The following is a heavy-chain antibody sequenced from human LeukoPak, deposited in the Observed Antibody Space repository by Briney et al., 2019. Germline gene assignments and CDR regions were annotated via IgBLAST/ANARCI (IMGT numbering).Heavy chain of an antibody. Sequence: GESLKISCKGSGYSFTSYWIGWVRQMPGKGLEWMGVIYPGDSDTRYSPSLQGQVTISADKSISTAYLQWSSLKASDTAMYFCARSVSTATTPGWLDPWGQGTLVTVSS. CDR3: ARSVSTATTPGWLDP. CDR1: GYSFTSYW. CDR2: IYPGDSDT. D-gene: IGHD4-17*01. V-gene: IGHV5-51*01. J-gene: IGHJ5*02.